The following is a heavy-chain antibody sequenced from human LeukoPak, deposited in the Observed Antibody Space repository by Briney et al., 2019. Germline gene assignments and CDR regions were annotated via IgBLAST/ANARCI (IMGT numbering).Heavy chain of an antibody. CDR1: GGSISSSSYY. CDR2: IHYNGST. Sequence: PSETLSLTCTVSGGSISSSSYYWGCIRRPPGKGLEWIGSIHYNGSTCSNPSLESRVIMSVDTSKNQFSLKLTSVTAAETAVYYCARDRGVPRPYYFDQWGQGTLVTVSS. J-gene: IGHJ4*02. CDR3: ARDRGVPRPYYFDQ. D-gene: IGHD3-10*01. V-gene: IGHV4-39*07.